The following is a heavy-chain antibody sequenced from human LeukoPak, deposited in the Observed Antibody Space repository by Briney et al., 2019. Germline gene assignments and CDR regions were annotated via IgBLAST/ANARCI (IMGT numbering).Heavy chain of an antibody. V-gene: IGHV4-39*01. CDR1: GGSISSSSYY. CDR3: ARPMVRVRFRAFDI. Sequence: SETLSLTCTVSGGSISSSSYYWGWIRQPPGKGLEWIGSIYYSGSTYYNPSLKSRVTIYVDTSKIQFSLKLSSVTAADTAVYYCARPMVRVRFRAFDIWGQGTMVTVSS. CDR2: IYYSGST. D-gene: IGHD3-10*01. J-gene: IGHJ3*02.